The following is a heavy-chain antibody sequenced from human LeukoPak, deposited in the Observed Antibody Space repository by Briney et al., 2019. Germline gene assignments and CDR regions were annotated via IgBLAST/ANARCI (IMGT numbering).Heavy chain of an antibody. CDR1: GFTFSSYA. CDR3: ARDREQQLVTPLFDY. V-gene: IGHV3-30-3*01. J-gene: IGHJ4*02. CDR2: LSYDGSNK. Sequence: GGSLRLSCAASGFTFSSYAMHWVRQAPGKGLEWVTVLSYDGSNKYYADSVKGRFTISRDNSKNTLCLQMNSLRAEDTAVYYCARDREQQLVTPLFDYWGQGTLVTVSS. D-gene: IGHD6-13*01.